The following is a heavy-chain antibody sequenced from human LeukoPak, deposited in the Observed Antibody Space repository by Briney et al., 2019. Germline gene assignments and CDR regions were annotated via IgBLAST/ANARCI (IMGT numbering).Heavy chain of an antibody. V-gene: IGHV3-64*04. Sequence: PGGSLRLSCSASGFTFSSYAMHWVRQAPGKGLEYVSAISSNGGSTYYADSVKGRFTISRDNSKNTLYLQMNSLRAEDTAVYYCAKKSTYYYGSGSPHRYYFDYWGQGTLVTVSS. D-gene: IGHD3-10*01. CDR2: ISSNGGST. CDR1: GFTFSSYA. CDR3: AKKSTYYYGSGSPHRYYFDY. J-gene: IGHJ4*02.